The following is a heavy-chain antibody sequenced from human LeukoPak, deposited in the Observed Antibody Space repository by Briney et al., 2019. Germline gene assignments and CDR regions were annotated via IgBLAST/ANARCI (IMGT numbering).Heavy chain of an antibody. V-gene: IGHV3-23*01. D-gene: IGHD2-21*01. CDR1: GFTFSSYA. J-gene: IGHJ4*02. CDR2: ISGSGGST. Sequence: PGGSLRLSCAASGFTFSSYAMSWVRQAPGKGLELVSAISGSGGSTYYADSVKGRFTISRDNSKNTLYLQMNSLRAEDTAVYYCAKFLPTHIVVANYYFDYWGQGTLVTVSS. CDR3: AKFLPTHIVVANYYFDY.